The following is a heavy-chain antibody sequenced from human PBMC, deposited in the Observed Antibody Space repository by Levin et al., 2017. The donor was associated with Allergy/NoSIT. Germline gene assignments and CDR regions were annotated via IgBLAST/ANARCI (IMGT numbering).Heavy chain of an antibody. CDR1: GYTFTGYY. Sequence: GESLKISCKASGYTFTGYYMHWVRQAPGQGLEWMGRINPNSGGTNYAQKFQGRVTMTRDTSISTAYMELSRLRSDDTAVYYCARGESANWNYVDRGDYWGQGTLVTVSS. V-gene: IGHV1-2*06. CDR3: ARGESANWNYVDRGDY. D-gene: IGHD1-7*01. CDR2: INPNSGGT. J-gene: IGHJ4*02.